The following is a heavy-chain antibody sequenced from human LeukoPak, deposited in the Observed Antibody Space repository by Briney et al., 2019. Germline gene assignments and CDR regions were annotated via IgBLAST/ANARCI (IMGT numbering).Heavy chain of an antibody. CDR2: IYHSGST. D-gene: IGHD1-26*01. CDR3: ARVSRVSGSYYHRAVAAHLVDY. CDR1: GGSISSGGYY. J-gene: IGHJ4*02. Sequence: SETLSLTCTVSGGSISSGGYYWSWIRQPPGKGLEWIGYIYHSGSTYYNPSLKSRVTISVDRSKNQFSLKLSSVTAADTAVYYCARVSRVSGSYYHRAVAAHLVDYWGQGTLVTVSS. V-gene: IGHV4-30-2*01.